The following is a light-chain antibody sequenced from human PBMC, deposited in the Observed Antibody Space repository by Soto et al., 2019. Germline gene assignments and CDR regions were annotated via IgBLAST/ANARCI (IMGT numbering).Light chain of an antibody. CDR3: QLRSNELT. CDR2: DAS. CDR1: QSVSSY. Sequence: LTQSPSSLSFSAGKRATLSCRASQSVSSYLAWYQQKPGQAPRLLIYDASNRATGIPARFSGSGSGTDFTITISTLEPEDFAVYYCQLRSNELTFGGGTKVDIK. V-gene: IGKV3-11*01. J-gene: IGKJ4*01.